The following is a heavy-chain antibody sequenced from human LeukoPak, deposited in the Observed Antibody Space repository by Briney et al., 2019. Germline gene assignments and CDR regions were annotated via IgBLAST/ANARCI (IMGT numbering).Heavy chain of an antibody. D-gene: IGHD4-17*01. Sequence: GGSLRLSCAASGFTFSSYGMHWVRQAPGKGLEWVAVIWYDGGNKYYADSVKGRFTISRDNSKNTLYLQMNSLRAEDTAVYYCARGALMTTVVTPGFDPWGQGTLVTVSS. V-gene: IGHV3-33*01. CDR2: IWYDGGNK. CDR3: ARGALMTTVVTPGFDP. CDR1: GFTFSSYG. J-gene: IGHJ5*02.